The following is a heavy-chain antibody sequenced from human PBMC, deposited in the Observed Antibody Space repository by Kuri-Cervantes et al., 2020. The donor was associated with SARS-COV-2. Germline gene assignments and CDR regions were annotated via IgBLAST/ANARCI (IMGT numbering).Heavy chain of an antibody. CDR1: GFTFSSYS. D-gene: IGHD4-11*01. CDR2: IGSSSSYI. J-gene: IGHJ4*02. V-gene: IGHV3-21*01. Sequence: GESLKISCAASGFTFSSYSMNWVRQAPGKGLEWVSSIGSSSSYIYYADSVKGRFTISRDNAKNSLYPQMNSLRAEDTAVYYCARSRTVRSDDYWGQGTLVTVSS. CDR3: ARSRTVRSDDY.